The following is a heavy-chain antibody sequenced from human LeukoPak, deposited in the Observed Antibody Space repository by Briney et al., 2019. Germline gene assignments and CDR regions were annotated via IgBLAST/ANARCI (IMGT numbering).Heavy chain of an antibody. V-gene: IGHV3-9*01. CDR1: GFTFDDYA. J-gene: IGHJ4*02. CDR2: ISWNSGSI. CDR3: ASAIKVEADY. D-gene: IGHD2-21*01. Sequence: GRSLRLSCAASGFTFDDYAMHWVRQAPGKGLEWVSGISWNSGSIGYADSVKGRFTISRDNAKNSLYLQMNSLRAEDTAVYYCASAIKVEADYWGREPWSPSPQ.